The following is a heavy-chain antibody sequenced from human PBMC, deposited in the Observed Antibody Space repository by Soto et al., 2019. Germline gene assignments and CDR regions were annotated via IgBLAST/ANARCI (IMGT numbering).Heavy chain of an antibody. CDR1: GFTFSNYA. V-gene: IGHV3-23*01. J-gene: IGHJ4*02. Sequence: VQLLESGGGLVQPGGSLRLSCAASGFTFSNYAMSWVRQAPGKALEWVSRINIVGGNTNYADSVRGRFTMSGDDSKNTVFLQMNSLRAEDTAIYYCTKNYYFDSWGQGTLVTVSS. CDR2: INIVGGNT. CDR3: TKNYYFDS.